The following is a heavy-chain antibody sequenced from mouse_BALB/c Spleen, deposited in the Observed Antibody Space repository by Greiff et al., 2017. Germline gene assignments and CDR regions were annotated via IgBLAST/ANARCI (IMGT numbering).Heavy chain of an antibody. CDR3: ARRYYGSSWYFDV. V-gene: IGHV5-12-2*01. CDR2: ISNGGGST. CDR1: GFTFSSYT. J-gene: IGHJ1*01. D-gene: IGHD1-1*01. Sequence: EVQRVESGGGLVQPGGSLKLSCAASGFTFSSYTMSWVRQTPEKRLEWVAYISNGGGSTYYPDTVKGRFTISRDNAKNTLYLQMSSLKSEDTAMYYCARRYYGSSWYFDVWGAGTTVTVSS.